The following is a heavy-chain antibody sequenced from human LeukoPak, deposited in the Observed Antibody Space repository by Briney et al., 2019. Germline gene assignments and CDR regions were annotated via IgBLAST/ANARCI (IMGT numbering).Heavy chain of an antibody. J-gene: IGHJ4*02. CDR3: AIGYSGYGPFDY. CDR1: GFNFSSYA. CDR2: ISGSGGST. V-gene: IGHV3-23*01. D-gene: IGHD5-12*01. Sequence: GGSLRLSCAASGFNFSSYAMSWVRQAPGKGLEWVSAISGSGGSTYYADSVKGRFTISRDNSKNTLYLQMNSLRAEDTAVYYCAIGYSGYGPFDYWGQGTLVTVSS.